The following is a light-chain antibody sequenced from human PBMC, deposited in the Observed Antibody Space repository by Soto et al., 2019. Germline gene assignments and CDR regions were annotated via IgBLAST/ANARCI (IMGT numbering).Light chain of an antibody. V-gene: IGKV1-39*01. CDR3: QQTYNHPLT. CDR2: GSS. CDR1: QNIDFS. J-gene: IGKJ4*01. Sequence: DIQMTQSPSSLSTSVGDRVTITCRASQNIDFSSNWYQQKPGRAPKLLIYGSSALQSGVPSRFRGSGSGTEFTLTINTLQPEDFATYYCQQTYNHPLTFGGGTKVDIK.